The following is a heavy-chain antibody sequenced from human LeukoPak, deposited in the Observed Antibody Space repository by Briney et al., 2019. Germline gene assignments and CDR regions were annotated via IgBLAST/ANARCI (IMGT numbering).Heavy chain of an antibody. Sequence: ASVKVSCKASGGTFSSYAISWVRQAPGQGLEWMGGIIPIFGTANYAQKSQGRVTITADESTSTAYMELSSLRSEDTAVYYCARGGYCGGDCYSSPFDYWGQGTLVTVSS. CDR1: GGTFSSYA. CDR2: IIPIFGTA. CDR3: ARGGYCGGDCYSSPFDY. J-gene: IGHJ4*02. D-gene: IGHD2-21*02. V-gene: IGHV1-69*13.